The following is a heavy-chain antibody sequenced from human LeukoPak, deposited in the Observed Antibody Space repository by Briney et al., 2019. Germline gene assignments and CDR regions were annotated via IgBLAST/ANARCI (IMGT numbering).Heavy chain of an antibody. J-gene: IGHJ4*02. CDR2: ISGSGGST. CDR3: AKDIVVVPAASVGCDY. V-gene: IGHV3-23*01. D-gene: IGHD2-2*01. CDR1: GFTFSSYA. Sequence: GGSLRLSCAASGFTFSSYAMSWVRQAPGKGLEWVSAISGSGGSTYYADSVKSRFTISRDNSKNTLYLQMNSLRAEDTAVYYCAKDIVVVPAASVGCDYWGQGTLVTVSS.